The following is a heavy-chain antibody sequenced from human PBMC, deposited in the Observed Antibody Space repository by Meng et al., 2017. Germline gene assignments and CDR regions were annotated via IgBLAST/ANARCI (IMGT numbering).Heavy chain of an antibody. CDR2: INHSGST. V-gene: IGHV4-34*01. CDR1: GGSFSGYY. J-gene: IGHJ4*02. D-gene: IGHD6-13*01. CDR3: ASPGYSSSWYPGPTVDY. Sequence: SETLSLTCAVYGGSFSGYYWSWIRQPPGKGLEWIGEINHSGSTNYNPSLKSRVTISVDTSKNQFSLKLSSVTAADTAVYYCASPGYSSSWYPGPTVDYWGQGTLVTVSS.